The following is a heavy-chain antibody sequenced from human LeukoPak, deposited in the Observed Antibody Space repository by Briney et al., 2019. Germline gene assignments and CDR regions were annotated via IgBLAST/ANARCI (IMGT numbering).Heavy chain of an antibody. J-gene: IGHJ5*02. CDR1: GYSFTSYD. V-gene: IGHV1-8*01. D-gene: IGHD6-19*01. Sequence: ASVTVSCKASGYSFTSYDINWVRQATGQGLEWMGWLNPNSGNTGYAQKFQDRVTITRNTSINTAYMELSSLRSEDTAVYYCARMTVSGRDNWFDPWGQGTLVTVSS. CDR3: ARMTVSGRDNWFDP. CDR2: LNPNSGNT.